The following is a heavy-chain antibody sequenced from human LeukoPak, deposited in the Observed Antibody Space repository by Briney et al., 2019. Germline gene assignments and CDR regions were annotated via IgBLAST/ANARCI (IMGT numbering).Heavy chain of an antibody. CDR3: ARGRYSSSWYEGKDPAFDY. CDR2: IIPIFGTA. CDR1: GGTFSSYA. J-gene: IGHJ4*02. V-gene: IGHV1-69*13. D-gene: IGHD6-13*01. Sequence: GASVKVSCKASGGTFSSYAISWVRQAPGQGLEWMGGIIPIFGTANYAQKFQGRVTITADESTSTAYMELSSLRSEDTAVYYCARGRYSSSWYEGKDPAFDYWGQGTLVTVSS.